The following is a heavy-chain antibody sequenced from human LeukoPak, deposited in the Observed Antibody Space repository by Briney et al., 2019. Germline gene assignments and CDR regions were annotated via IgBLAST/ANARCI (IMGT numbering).Heavy chain of an antibody. CDR1: GYTFTSYG. CDR2: ISAYDGNT. J-gene: IGHJ4*02. D-gene: IGHD2-15*01. Sequence: GASVKVSCKASGYTFTSYGISWVRQAPGQGLEWMGWISAYDGNTNYAQKLQGRVTMTTDTSTSTAYMELRSLRSDDTAVYYCARVITGYCSGGSCYSVDYWGQGTLVTVSS. CDR3: ARVITGYCSGGSCYSVDY. V-gene: IGHV1-18*01.